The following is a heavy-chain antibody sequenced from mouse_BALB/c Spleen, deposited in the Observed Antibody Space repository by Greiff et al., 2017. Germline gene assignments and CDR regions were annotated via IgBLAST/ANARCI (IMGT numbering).Heavy chain of an antibody. Sequence: DVKLVESGGGLVQPGGSLRLSCATSGFTFTDYYMSWVRQPPGKALEWLGFIRNKANGYTTEYSASVKGRFTISRDNSQSILYLQMNTLRAEDSATYYCARLYYGSLDYWGQGTTLTVSS. CDR2: IRNKANGYTT. CDR3: ARLYYGSLDY. CDR1: GFTFTDYY. D-gene: IGHD1-1*01. V-gene: IGHV7-3*02. J-gene: IGHJ2*01.